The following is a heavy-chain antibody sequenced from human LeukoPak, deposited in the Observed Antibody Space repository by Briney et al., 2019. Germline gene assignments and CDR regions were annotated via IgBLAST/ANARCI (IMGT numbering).Heavy chain of an antibody. J-gene: IGHJ4*02. Sequence: SVKVSCEASGGTFSSYAISWVRQAPGQGLEWMGRIIPIFGTANYAQKFQGRVTITTDESTSTAYMELSSLRSEDTAVYYCASTRSSGYYLFDYWGQGTLVTVSS. CDR3: ASTRSSGYYLFDY. V-gene: IGHV1-69*05. D-gene: IGHD3-22*01. CDR1: GGTFSSYA. CDR2: IIPIFGTA.